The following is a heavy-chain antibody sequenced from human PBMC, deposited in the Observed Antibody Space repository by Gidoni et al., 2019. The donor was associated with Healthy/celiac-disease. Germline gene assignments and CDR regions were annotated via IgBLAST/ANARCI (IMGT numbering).Heavy chain of an antibody. CDR1: GGSFSGYY. CDR2: INHSGST. CDR3: ARCGNVLRYFDWSYYFDY. D-gene: IGHD3-9*01. V-gene: IGHV4-34*01. J-gene: IGHJ4*02. Sequence: QVQLQQWCAGLLKPSETLSLTCAVYGGSFSGYYWSWIRQPPGKGLEWIGEINHSGSTNYNPSLKSRVTISVDTSKNQFSLKLSSVTAADTAVYYCARCGNVLRYFDWSYYFDYWGQGTLVTVSS.